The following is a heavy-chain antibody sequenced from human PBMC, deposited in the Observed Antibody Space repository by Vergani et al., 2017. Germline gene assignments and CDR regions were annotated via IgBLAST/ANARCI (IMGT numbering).Heavy chain of an antibody. V-gene: IGHV4-4*02. CDR3: ARGRPLTGYSSSWWLDP. CDR2: IYHSGST. Sequence: QVQLQESGPGLVKPSETLSLTCAVSGGSISSSNWWSWVRQPPGKGLEWIGEIYHSGSTNYNPSLKSRVTISVDTSKNQFSLKLSSVTAADTAVYYCARGRPLTGYSSSWWLDPWGQGTLVTVSS. CDR1: GGSISSSNW. D-gene: IGHD6-13*01. J-gene: IGHJ5*02.